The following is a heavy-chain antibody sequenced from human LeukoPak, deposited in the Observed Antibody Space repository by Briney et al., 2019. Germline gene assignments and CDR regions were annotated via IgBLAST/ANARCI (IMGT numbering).Heavy chain of an antibody. V-gene: IGHV1-69*05. D-gene: IGHD3-22*01. CDR1: GGTFSSYA. Sequence: SVKVSCKASGGTFSSYAISWVRQAPGQGLEWMGRIIPIFGTANYAQKFQGRVTLTTDESTSTAYMELSSLRSEDTAVYYCARGDSSGYYYNYWGQGTLVTVSS. CDR3: ARGDSSGYYYNY. J-gene: IGHJ4*02. CDR2: IIPIFGTA.